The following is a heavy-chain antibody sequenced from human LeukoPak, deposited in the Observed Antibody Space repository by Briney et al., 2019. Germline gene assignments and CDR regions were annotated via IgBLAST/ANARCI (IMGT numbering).Heavy chain of an antibody. Sequence: SVKVSCKASGGTFSSYAISWVRQAPGQGLEWMGGIIPIFGTANYAQKFQGRVTITADESTSTAYMEPSSLRSEDTAVYYCAAYCSGGSCHGVFDYWGQGTLVTVSS. D-gene: IGHD2-15*01. CDR3: AAYCSGGSCHGVFDY. J-gene: IGHJ4*02. CDR1: GGTFSSYA. V-gene: IGHV1-69*01. CDR2: IIPIFGTA.